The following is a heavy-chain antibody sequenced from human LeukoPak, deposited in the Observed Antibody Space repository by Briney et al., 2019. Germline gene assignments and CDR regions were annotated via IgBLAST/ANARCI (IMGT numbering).Heavy chain of an antibody. J-gene: IGHJ4*02. CDR1: GGSFSGYY. CDR2: INHSGST. CDR3: ANGSGSLFDY. D-gene: IGHD3-10*01. V-gene: IGHV4-34*01. Sequence: SETLSLTCAVYGGSFSGYYWSWIRQPPGKGLEWIGEINHSGSTNYNPSLKSRATISVDTSKNQFSLKLSSVTAADTAVYYCANGSGSLFDYWGQGTLVTVSS.